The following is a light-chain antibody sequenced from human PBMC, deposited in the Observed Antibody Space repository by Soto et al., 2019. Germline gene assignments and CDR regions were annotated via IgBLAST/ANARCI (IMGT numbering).Light chain of an antibody. CDR3: QQYGSSPCT. CDR2: GAS. V-gene: IGKV3-20*01. J-gene: IGKJ2*02. Sequence: EIVLTQSPGTLSLPPGERATLSCRASQSVSSSYLAWYRQKPGQAPSLLIYGASSRATGIPDRVSGSGSGTDFTLTISRLEPEVFAVYYCQQYGSSPCTFGQETEVDIK. CDR1: QSVSSSY.